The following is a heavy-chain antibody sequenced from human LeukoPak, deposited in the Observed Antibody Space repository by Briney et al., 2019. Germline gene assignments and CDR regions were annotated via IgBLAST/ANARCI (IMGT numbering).Heavy chain of an antibody. CDR3: AREDRTYYDFWSGFD. Sequence: GGSLRLSCAASGFTFSSYGMHWVRQAPGKGLEWVAFIRYDGSNKYYADSVKGRFTISRDNSKNTLYLQMNSLRAEDTAVYYCAREDRTYYDFWSGFDWGQGTLVTVSS. V-gene: IGHV3-30*02. CDR2: IRYDGSNK. D-gene: IGHD3-3*01. J-gene: IGHJ4*02. CDR1: GFTFSSYG.